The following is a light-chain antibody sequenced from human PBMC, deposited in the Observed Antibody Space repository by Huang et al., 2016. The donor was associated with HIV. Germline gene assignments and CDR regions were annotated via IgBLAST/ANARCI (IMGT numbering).Light chain of an antibody. CDR3: QQYNNWPPLT. Sequence: EIVMTQSPATLSVSPGERVTLSCRASQSVSIYLAWYQQKPGQAPRLVIYGSSTRATGIPTRFSGSGSGTEFTLTISSLQSEDFAVYYCQQYNNWPPLTFGGGTKVEIK. CDR1: QSVSIY. CDR2: GSS. J-gene: IGKJ4*01. V-gene: IGKV3-15*01.